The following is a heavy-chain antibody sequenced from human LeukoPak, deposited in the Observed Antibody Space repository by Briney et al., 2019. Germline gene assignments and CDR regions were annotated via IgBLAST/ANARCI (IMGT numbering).Heavy chain of an antibody. CDR1: GFTFSSYS. D-gene: IGHD2-21*02. Sequence: PGGSLRLSCAASGFTFSSYSMNWVRQAPGKGLEWVSSISSSSSYIYYADSVKGRFTISRDNAKNSLYLQMNSLRAEDTAVYYCARDEHIVVVTAVKYYRPDALDIWGQGTMVTVSS. J-gene: IGHJ3*02. V-gene: IGHV3-21*01. CDR3: ARDEHIVVVTAVKYYRPDALDI. CDR2: ISSSSSYI.